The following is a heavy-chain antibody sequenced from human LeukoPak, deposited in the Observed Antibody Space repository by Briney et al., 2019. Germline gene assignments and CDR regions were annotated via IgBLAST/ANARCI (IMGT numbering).Heavy chain of an antibody. J-gene: IGHJ5*02. CDR2: IPYDGSNK. D-gene: IGHD2-2*02. CDR3: ARRDCSSTSCYTGGWFDP. V-gene: IGHV3-30-3*01. Sequence: PGRSLRLSCAASGFTFSSYAMHWVRQAPGKGLEWVAVIPYDGSNKYYADSVKGRFTISRDNSKNTLYLQMNSLRAEDTAAYYCARRDCSSTSCYTGGWFDPWGQGTLVTVSS. CDR1: GFTFSSYA.